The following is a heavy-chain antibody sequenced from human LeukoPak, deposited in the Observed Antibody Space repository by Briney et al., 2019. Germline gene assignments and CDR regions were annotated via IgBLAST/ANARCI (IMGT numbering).Heavy chain of an antibody. J-gene: IGHJ4*02. CDR2: ISYDAINK. CDR1: GFTFRNYA. D-gene: IGHD1-26*01. V-gene: IGHV3-30*04. CDR3: AKAWRGGSYVDRHFDY. Sequence: GTSLRLSCAAFGFTFRNYAINWVRQAPGKGLEWVAVISYDAINKYYADPVKGRFTISRDNSKNTVYLQMNSLTAEDTAVYFCAKAWRGGSYVDRHFDYWGQGNLVTVSS.